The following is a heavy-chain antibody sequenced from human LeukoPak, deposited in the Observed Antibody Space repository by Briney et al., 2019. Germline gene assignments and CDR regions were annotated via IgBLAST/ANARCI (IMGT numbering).Heavy chain of an antibody. D-gene: IGHD5-18*01. CDR2: INEDGSTT. CDR3: ARDWEDTAMVYYYGMDV. CDR1: GFTFSSYG. Sequence: GRSLRLSCAASGFTFSSYGMHWVRQAPGKGLVWVSRINEDGSTTNYADSVKGRSTIFRDNAKNTLYLQMNSLRAEDTAVYYCARDWEDTAMVYYYGMDVWGQGTTVTVSS. J-gene: IGHJ6*02. V-gene: IGHV3-74*01.